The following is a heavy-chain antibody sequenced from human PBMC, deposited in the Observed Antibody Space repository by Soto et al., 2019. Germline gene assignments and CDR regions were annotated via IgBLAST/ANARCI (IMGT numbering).Heavy chain of an antibody. CDR1: GFIFSNYG. CDR3: ARAGDTSLGIRELGAFDI. V-gene: IGHV3-33*01. CDR2: VWYDGSNK. D-gene: IGHD2-21*01. Sequence: GGSLRLSCRASGFIFSNYGMHWVRQAAGKGLEWVAVVWYDGSNKYYADSVKGRFTISRDNSKSTLYLQMSSMRAEDTALYYCARAGDTSLGIRELGAFDIWGQGTKVTVSS. J-gene: IGHJ3*02.